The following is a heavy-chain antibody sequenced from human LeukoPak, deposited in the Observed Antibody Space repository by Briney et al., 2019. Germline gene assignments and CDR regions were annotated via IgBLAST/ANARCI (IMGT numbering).Heavy chain of an antibody. V-gene: IGHV4-39*07. CDR1: GGSISSSSYY. J-gene: IGHJ2*01. CDR2: IYNSGST. CDR3: ARDKGPYWYFDL. Sequence: SETLSLTCTVSGGSISSSSYYWGWIRQPPGKGLEWIGSIYNSGSTDYNPSLKSRVTISVNTSKNQISLKLNSVTAADTAVYYCARDKGPYWYFDLWGRGTLVTVSS.